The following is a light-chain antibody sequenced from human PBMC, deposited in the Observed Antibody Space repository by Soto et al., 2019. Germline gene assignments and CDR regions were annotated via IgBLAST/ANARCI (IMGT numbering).Light chain of an antibody. CDR2: GAS. Sequence: DIQMTQSPSTLSATAGDRVTITCRASQSISSWLAWYQHKPGKAPKLLIYGASSLRSGAASRFSGRGSGTDFALTISNLQPEDSATFYCQQSYSVPHTFGQGTKLEIK. CDR3: QQSYSVPHT. CDR1: QSISSW. V-gene: IGKV1-39*01. J-gene: IGKJ2*01.